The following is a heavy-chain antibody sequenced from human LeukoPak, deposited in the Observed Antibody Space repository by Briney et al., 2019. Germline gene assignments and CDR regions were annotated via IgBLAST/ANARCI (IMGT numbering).Heavy chain of an antibody. V-gene: IGHV4-34*01. Sequence: SETLSLTCGVSGESFSGYYWNLIRQPPGNGLEWIGEINPSGGTNYSPSLKSRATISVDTSTNQFSLKVTSVTAADTAVYYCARGSNRARLANWGRGTQVTVSS. CDR3: ARGSNRARLAN. CDR1: GESFSGYY. J-gene: IGHJ4*02. D-gene: IGHD3-16*01. CDR2: INPSGGT.